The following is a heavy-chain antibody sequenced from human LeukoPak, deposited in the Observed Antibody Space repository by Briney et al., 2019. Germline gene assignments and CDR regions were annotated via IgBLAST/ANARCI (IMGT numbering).Heavy chain of an antibody. Sequence: GGSLRLSCAASGFTFSSYGMHWVRRAPGKGLEWVAVISYDGSDKYYADSVKGRFTISRDNSKNTLYLQMNSLRAEDTAVYYCAKDLYGIVATFMSEAPDYWGQGTLVTVSS. CDR1: GFTFSSYG. J-gene: IGHJ4*02. D-gene: IGHD5-12*01. V-gene: IGHV3-30*18. CDR2: ISYDGSDK. CDR3: AKDLYGIVATFMSEAPDY.